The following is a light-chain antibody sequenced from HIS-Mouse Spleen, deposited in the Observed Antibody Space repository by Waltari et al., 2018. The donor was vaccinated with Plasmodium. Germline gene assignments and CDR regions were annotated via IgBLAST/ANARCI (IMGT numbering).Light chain of an antibody. CDR1: QGISSY. CDR3: QQLNSYPLT. Sequence: DIKLNKSPSFLSASVGDRVTITCRASQGISSYLAWYQQKPGKAPKLLIYAASTLQSGVPSSFSGSGSGTEFTLTISSLQPEDFATYYCQQLNSYPLTFGGGTKVEIK. V-gene: IGKV1-9*01. CDR2: AAS. J-gene: IGKJ4*01.